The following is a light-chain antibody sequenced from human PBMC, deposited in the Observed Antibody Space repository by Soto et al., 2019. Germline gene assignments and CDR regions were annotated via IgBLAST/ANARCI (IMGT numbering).Light chain of an antibody. CDR3: SSYTSSSPV. J-gene: IGLJ2*01. V-gene: IGLV2-14*01. Sequence: QSVLTQPASVSGSPGQPITISATGTAIDVGGYNYVSWYQQHPGKAPKLMIYDVSNRPSGVSNRFSGSKSGNTASLTISGLQAEDEADYYCSSYTSSSPVFGGGTKLTVL. CDR2: DVS. CDR1: AIDVGGYNY.